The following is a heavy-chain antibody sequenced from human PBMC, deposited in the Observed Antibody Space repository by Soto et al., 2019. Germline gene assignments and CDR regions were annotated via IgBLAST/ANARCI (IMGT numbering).Heavy chain of an antibody. CDR2: IIPIFGTA. CDR1: GFTFSSYA. CDR3: ARRGSYWGCMSAFDI. Sequence: VQLVESGGGLVKPGGSLRLSCAASGFTFSSYAISWVRQAPGQGLEWMGGIIPIFGTANYAQKFQGRVTITADESTSTAYMELSSLRSEDTAVYYCARRGSYWGCMSAFDIWGQGTMVTVSS. J-gene: IGHJ3*02. D-gene: IGHD2-8*02. V-gene: IGHV1-69*01.